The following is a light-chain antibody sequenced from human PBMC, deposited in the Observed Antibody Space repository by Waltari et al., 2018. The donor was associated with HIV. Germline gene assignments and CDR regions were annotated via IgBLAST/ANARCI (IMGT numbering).Light chain of an antibody. J-gene: IGLJ3*02. Sequence: QSALTQPRSVSGSPGQSVNISCTGTSCAVGGYESVPWYLQHPGKVPKLIISEDIKPPQGVPVRFSGATSGNTAFLAISRRQADDKAVYFSCTNPGTEAYVLFGGRTNLTV. CDR1: SCAVGGYES. V-gene: IGLV2-11*01. CDR2: EDI. CDR3: CTNPGTEAYVL.